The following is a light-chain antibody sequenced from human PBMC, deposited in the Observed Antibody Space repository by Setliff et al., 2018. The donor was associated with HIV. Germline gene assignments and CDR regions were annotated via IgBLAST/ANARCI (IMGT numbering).Light chain of an antibody. CDR2: EVN. V-gene: IGLV2-8*01. J-gene: IGLJ1*01. Sequence: QSVLTQPPSASGSPGQSVTISCTGTSSDAGSYNYVSWFQQHPGKAPKLIIYEVNKRPSGVPDRFSGSKSGNTASLTVSGLQAEDEADYYCISYAGSSSLVYEFGTGTKVTVL. CDR3: ISYAGSSSLVYE. CDR1: SSDAGSYNY.